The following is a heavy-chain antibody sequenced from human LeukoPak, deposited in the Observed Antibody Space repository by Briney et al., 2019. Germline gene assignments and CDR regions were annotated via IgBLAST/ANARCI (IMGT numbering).Heavy chain of an antibody. J-gene: IGHJ4*02. CDR3: ARGDYYDSSGYYSN. CDR1: GYTFTNYG. V-gene: IGHV1-69*13. CDR2: IIPIFGTA. Sequence: ASVKVSYKASGYTFTNYGINWVRQAPGQGLEWMGGIIPIFGTANYAQKFQGRVTITADESTSTAYMELSSLRSEDTAVYYCARGDYYDSSGYYSNWGQGTLVTVSS. D-gene: IGHD3-22*01.